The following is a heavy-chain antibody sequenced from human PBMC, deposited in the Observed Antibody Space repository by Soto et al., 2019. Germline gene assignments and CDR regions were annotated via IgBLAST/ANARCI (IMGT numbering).Heavy chain of an antibody. CDR1: GFSNNKW. V-gene: IGHV4-4*02. CDR2: IHHSGST. CDR3: VGQALVGYDAFDP. Sequence: SETLSLTCAVSGFSNNKWWSWVRQPPGKGLEWIGEIHHSGSTNYNPSLRSRLTISLDKSKKQLSLRLTSVTAADTALYYCVGQALVGYDAFDPWSQGTLATIS. J-gene: IGHJ5*02. D-gene: IGHD5-12*01.